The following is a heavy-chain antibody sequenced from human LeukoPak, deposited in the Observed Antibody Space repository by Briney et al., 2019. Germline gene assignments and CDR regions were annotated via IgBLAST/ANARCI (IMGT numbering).Heavy chain of an antibody. V-gene: IGHV3-48*03. CDR2: ISSGGTNI. Sequence: GGSLRLSCAASGFAFSTFDMNWVRQAPGKRLEWVSYISSGGTNIYYTDPARGRFTISRDDAKNSLYLQMNSLRDEDTADYYCAAGYTYGYTYWGQGARVTVTS. D-gene: IGHD5-18*01. J-gene: IGHJ4*02. CDR1: GFAFSTFD. CDR3: AAGYTYGYTY.